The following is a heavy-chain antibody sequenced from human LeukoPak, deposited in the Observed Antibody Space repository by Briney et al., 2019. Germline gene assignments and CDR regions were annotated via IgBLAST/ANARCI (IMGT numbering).Heavy chain of an antibody. J-gene: IGHJ4*02. Sequence: GGSLRLSCGASGFTFSRDWMSWVRQAPGKGLGWVANIKQDGSEKNYVDSVKGRFTISRDNAKNSLYLQMNSLRAEDTAVYYCASSVAVAGSFDYWGQGTLVTVSS. CDR2: IKQDGSEK. D-gene: IGHD6-19*01. CDR1: GFTFSRDW. V-gene: IGHV3-7*01. CDR3: ASSVAVAGSFDY.